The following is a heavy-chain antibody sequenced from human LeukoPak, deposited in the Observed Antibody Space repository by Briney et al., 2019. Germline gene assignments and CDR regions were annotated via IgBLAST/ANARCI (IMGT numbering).Heavy chain of an antibody. D-gene: IGHD5-24*01. CDR1: GYTFTGYY. V-gene: IGHV1-2*06. CDR2: INPNSGGT. CDR3: ARGGGRLQVRGTHLDY. J-gene: IGHJ4*02. Sequence: GASVKVSCKASGYTFTGYYMHWVRQAPGQGLEWMGRINPNSGGTNYAQQFQGRVTMIRDTSIRTAFMELSRLGSDDTAVEYCARGGGRLQVRGTHLDYWGQGTLVTVSS.